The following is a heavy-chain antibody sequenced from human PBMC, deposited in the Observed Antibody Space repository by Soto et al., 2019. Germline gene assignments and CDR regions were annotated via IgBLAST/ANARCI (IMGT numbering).Heavy chain of an antibody. J-gene: IGHJ4*02. V-gene: IGHV3-23*01. CDR1: GFTFSSYA. D-gene: IGHD5-18*01. CDR3: AKGVTQYTPLALFDY. Sequence: EVQLLESGGGLVRPGGSLRLSCAASGFTFSSYAMSWVRQAPGKGREWGSTISGSDGRTYSTDSVKGRFTISRDNSRNTACLQMNGLRVEDTAVYYCAKGVTQYTPLALFDYWGRGTLVTVSS. CDR2: ISGSDGRT.